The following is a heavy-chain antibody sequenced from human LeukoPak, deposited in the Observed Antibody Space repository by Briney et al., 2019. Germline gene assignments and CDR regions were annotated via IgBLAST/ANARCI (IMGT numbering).Heavy chain of an antibody. D-gene: IGHD6-19*01. J-gene: IGHJ4*02. CDR1: GYTFTRYL. CDR2: INPNSGGT. V-gene: IGHV1-2*02. Sequence: ASVKVSCKTSGYTFTRYLMHWVRQAPGQGLEWMGWINPNSGGTNYAQKFQGRVTMTRDTSISTAYLELSSLTSDDTAVYFCARQGSNSSGWYPVDDWGQGTLVTVSS. CDR3: ARQGSNSSGWYPVDD.